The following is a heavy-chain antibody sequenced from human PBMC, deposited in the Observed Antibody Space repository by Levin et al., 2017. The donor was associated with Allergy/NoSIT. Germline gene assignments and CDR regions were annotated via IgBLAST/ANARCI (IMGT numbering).Heavy chain of an antibody. D-gene: IGHD5-12*01. CDR2: IFNDGRT. V-gene: IGHV3-66*02. CDR1: GFTVSTNY. J-gene: IGHJ4*02. Sequence: GGSLRLSCAVSGFTVSTNYINWVRQAPGKGLEWVSVIFNDGRTYYADSVKGRFTISRDSSKNTLYLQMNSLRLEDTAVYYCAREAGYSGYDRAGGFDQWGQGTLVTVSS. CDR3: AREAGYSGYDRAGGFDQ.